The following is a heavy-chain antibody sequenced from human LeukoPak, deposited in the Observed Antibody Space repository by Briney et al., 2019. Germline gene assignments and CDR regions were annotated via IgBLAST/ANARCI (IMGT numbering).Heavy chain of an antibody. V-gene: IGHV1-46*01. CDR1: GYTFTSYY. J-gene: IGHJ4*02. D-gene: IGHD5-12*01. CDR3: ARGRWIAPDERYYFDY. CDR2: INPSGGST. Sequence: ASVKVSCKASGYTFTSYYMHWLRQAPGQGLEWMGIINPSGGSTSYAQKFQGRVTMTRDKSTSTGYMELSSLRSEDTAVYYCARGRWIAPDERYYFDYWGQGTLVTVSS.